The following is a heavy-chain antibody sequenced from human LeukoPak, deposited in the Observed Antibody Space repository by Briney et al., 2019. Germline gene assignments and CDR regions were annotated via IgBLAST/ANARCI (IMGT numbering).Heavy chain of an antibody. Sequence: GESLKISCKGSGYSFTTYWIGWVRQMAGKGLEWMAIIYPGDSDTRYSPSFQGQVTISADKSISTAYLQWSSLKASDTAMYYCARHPNNNYDDTTTYTYWGQGTLVTVSS. D-gene: IGHD2/OR15-2a*01. CDR3: ARHPNNNYDDTTTYTY. CDR1: GYSFTTYW. V-gene: IGHV5-51*01. J-gene: IGHJ4*02. CDR2: IYPGDSDT.